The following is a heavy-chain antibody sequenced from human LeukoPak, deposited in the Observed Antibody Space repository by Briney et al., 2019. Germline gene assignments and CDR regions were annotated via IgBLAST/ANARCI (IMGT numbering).Heavy chain of an antibody. V-gene: IGHV1-8*02. CDR1: GYTFTSYD. D-gene: IGHD6-13*01. J-gene: IGHJ3*02. Sequence: ASVKVSCKASGYTFTSYDINWVRQATGQGLEWMGWMNPNSGNTGYAQKLQGRVTMTTDTSTSTAYMELRSLRSDDTAVYYCARGRGYSSSWQDAFDIWGQGTMVTVSS. CDR3: ARGRGYSSSWQDAFDI. CDR2: MNPNSGNT.